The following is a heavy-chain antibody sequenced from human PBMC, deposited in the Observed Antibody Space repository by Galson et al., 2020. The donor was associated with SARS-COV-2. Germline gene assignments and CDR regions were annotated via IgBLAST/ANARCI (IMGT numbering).Heavy chain of an antibody. Sequence: ASVKVSCKASGYTFTSYYMHWVRQAPGQGLEWMGIINPSGGSTSYAQKFQGRVTMTRDTSTSTVYMELSSLRSEDTAVYYCARDRAGIIWNYGVIGGGMDGWGQGTTVSVSS. CDR1: GYTFTSYY. CDR2: INPSGGST. D-gene: IGHD1-7*01. J-gene: IGHJ6*02. V-gene: IGHV1-46*01. CDR3: ARDRAGIIWNYGVIGGGMDG.